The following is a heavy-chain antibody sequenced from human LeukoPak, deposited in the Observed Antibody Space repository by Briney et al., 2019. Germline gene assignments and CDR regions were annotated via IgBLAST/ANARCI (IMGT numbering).Heavy chain of an antibody. J-gene: IGHJ4*02. V-gene: IGHV3-30*15. CDR2: MSLDGSSI. CDR1: GFAFNTQA. D-gene: IGHD3-9*01. CDR3: ARDRGKLRYLDL. Sequence: PGGFLRLSCVASGFAFNTQAMHWVRQAPGKGLEWLAVMSLDGSSIYYADSVRGRFTISRDNSKNTLYLQMSSLRVEDTAVYYCARDRGKLRYLDLWGQGAPLTVSS.